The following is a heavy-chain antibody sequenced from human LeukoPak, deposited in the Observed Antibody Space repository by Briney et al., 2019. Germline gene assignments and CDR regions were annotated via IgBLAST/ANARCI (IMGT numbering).Heavy chain of an antibody. V-gene: IGHV1-2*06. CDR1: GYTFTGYF. Sequence: ASVKVSCKASGYTFTGYFIHWVRQAPGQGLEWVGRINPKSGGTDDAQKFQGRVTMTRDTSINTAYMELSRLKSDDTAVYYCTRGARITLFGVAASSNGLDPWGQGTRVTVSS. CDR2: INPKSGGT. D-gene: IGHD3-3*01. CDR3: TRGARITLFGVAASSNGLDP. J-gene: IGHJ5*02.